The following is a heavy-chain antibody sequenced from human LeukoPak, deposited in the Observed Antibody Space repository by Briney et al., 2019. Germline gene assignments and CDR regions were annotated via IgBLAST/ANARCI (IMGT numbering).Heavy chain of an antibody. CDR2: INPNTGGT. D-gene: IGHD3-9*01. CDR3: ARDAQYFDYLFPFDY. Sequence: GASVRVSCKASGYTFTGYFVHWVRQAPGQGLEWVGWINPNTGGTDYAQKFQGRVTMSRDTSISTAYMEMTRLTSDDTAVYYCARDAQYFDYLFPFDYWGQGTLITVSS. V-gene: IGHV1-2*02. CDR1: GYTFTGYF. J-gene: IGHJ4*02.